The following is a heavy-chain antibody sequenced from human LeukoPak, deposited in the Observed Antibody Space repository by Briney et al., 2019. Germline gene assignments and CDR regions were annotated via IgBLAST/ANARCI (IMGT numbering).Heavy chain of an antibody. V-gene: IGHV4-4*02. J-gene: IGHJ4*02. Sequence: PSGTLSLTCTVSGDSINSLDLWSWVRQPPGKGLEWIGEMYLSGTTHSNPSVKSRVTISIDKSKNQLFLNLSSATAADTAVYYCAGLVGRYSSGLYYYYFDYWGQGTLVTVSS. D-gene: IGHD3-22*01. CDR3: AGLVGRYSSGLYYYYFDY. CDR1: GDSINSLDL. CDR2: MYLSGTT.